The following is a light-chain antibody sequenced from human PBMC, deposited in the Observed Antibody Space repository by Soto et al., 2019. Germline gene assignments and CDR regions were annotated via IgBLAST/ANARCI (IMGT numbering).Light chain of an antibody. CDR1: SSDVGGYKY. CDR2: DVS. V-gene: IGLV2-14*01. CDR3: SSYRSSSTLYV. Sequence: QSALTQPAAVSGSPGQSITISCTGTSSDVGGYKYVSWYQQHPGKAPKLIIYDVSNRPSGVSNRFSGSKSGNTASLNSSGLQAEDEADYYCSSYRSSSTLYVFGTGTKVTVL. J-gene: IGLJ1*01.